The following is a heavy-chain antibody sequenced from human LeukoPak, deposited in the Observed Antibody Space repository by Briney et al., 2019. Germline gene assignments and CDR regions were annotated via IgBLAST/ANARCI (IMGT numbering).Heavy chain of an antibody. Sequence: SGTLSLTCAVSGGSISSSNWWSWVRQPPGMGLEWIGEIYHSGSTNYNPSLKSRVTISVDKSKNQFSLKLSSVTAADTAVYYCARVIVMVRGVIQSHYFDYWGQGTLVTVSS. CDR1: GGSISSSNW. V-gene: IGHV4-4*02. D-gene: IGHD3-10*01. CDR2: IYHSGST. CDR3: ARVIVMVRGVIQSHYFDY. J-gene: IGHJ4*02.